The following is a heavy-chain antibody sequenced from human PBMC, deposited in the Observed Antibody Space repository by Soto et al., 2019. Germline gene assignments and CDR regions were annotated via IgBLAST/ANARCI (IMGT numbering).Heavy chain of an antibody. Sequence: ASVKVSCEACGYSFTGCYMRWVRQAPGQGLEWMGWINPNSGGTNYAQKFQGRVTMTRDTSISTAYMELSRLRSDDTAVYYCARGGCYSNYDFDYWGQGTLVT. D-gene: IGHD4-4*01. CDR2: INPNSGGT. CDR1: GYSFTGCY. CDR3: ARGGCYSNYDFDY. J-gene: IGHJ4*02. V-gene: IGHV1-2*02.